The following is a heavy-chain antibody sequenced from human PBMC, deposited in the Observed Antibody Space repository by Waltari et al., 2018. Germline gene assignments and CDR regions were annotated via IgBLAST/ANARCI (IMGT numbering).Heavy chain of an antibody. CDR2: INHSGST. Sequence: QVQLQQWGAGLLKPSETLSLTCAVYGGSFSGYYWSWIRQPQGKGLEWIGEINHSGSTNYNPSLKRRVTISVDTSKNQFSLKLSSVTAADTAVYYWARAGYCSSTSCYLDYWGQGTLVTVSS. V-gene: IGHV4-34*01. CDR1: GGSFSGYY. D-gene: IGHD2-2*01. J-gene: IGHJ4*02. CDR3: ARAGYCSSTSCYLDY.